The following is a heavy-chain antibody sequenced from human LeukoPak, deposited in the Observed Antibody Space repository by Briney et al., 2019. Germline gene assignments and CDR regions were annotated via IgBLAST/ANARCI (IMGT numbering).Heavy chain of an antibody. CDR3: ARDRTDSSSWYMSNYYYYYYMDV. Sequence: ASVKVSCKASGYSFVLYGISWMRQAPGQGPEWMGWISTYNGNTKYAQKFQGRVTMTTDTSTTTAYLELRSLRSDDTAVYCCARDRTDSSSWYMSNYYYYYYMDVWGKGTTVTISS. CDR1: GYSFVLYG. D-gene: IGHD6-13*01. J-gene: IGHJ6*03. V-gene: IGHV1-18*01. CDR2: ISTYNGNT.